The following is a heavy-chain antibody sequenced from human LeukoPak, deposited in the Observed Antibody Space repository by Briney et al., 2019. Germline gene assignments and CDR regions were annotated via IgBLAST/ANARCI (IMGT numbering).Heavy chain of an antibody. CDR3: ARVVVVNLTRPNYYYYYMDV. CDR2: INPNSGGT. V-gene: IGHV1-2*02. CDR1: GYTFTGYY. J-gene: IGHJ6*03. Sequence: RASVKVSCKASGYTFTGYYMHWVRQAPGQGLEWMGWINPNSGGTNYAQKFQGRVTMTRDTSISTAYMELSRLGSDDTAVYYCARVVVVNLTRPNYYYYYMDVWGKGTTVTVSS. D-gene: IGHD2-21*01.